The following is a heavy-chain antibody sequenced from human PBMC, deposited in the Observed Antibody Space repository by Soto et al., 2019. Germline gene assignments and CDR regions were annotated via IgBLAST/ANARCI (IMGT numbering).Heavy chain of an antibody. CDR2: ISYDGSNK. CDR3: AKDPDPYCSGGSCYSPVY. Sequence: GGSLRLSCAASGFTFSSYGMHWVRQAPGKGLEWVAVISYDGSNKYYADSVKGRFTISRDNSKNTLYLQMNSLRAEDTAVYYCAKDPDPYCSGGSCYSPVYSGQGTLVTVSS. D-gene: IGHD2-15*01. V-gene: IGHV3-30*18. J-gene: IGHJ4*02. CDR1: GFTFSSYG.